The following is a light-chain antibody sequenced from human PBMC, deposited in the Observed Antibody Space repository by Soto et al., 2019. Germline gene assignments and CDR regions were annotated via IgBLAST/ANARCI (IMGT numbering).Light chain of an antibody. CDR1: QSLLNINGHTY. Sequence: EIVMIQSPLSLPVTPGEPASISCRSSQSLLNINGHTYLDWYLQKPGQSPQLLIHWAFNRASGVPDRFSGSGSETDFTLKISRVEAEDVGVYYGMQSLKIPKTFGQGTKVEIK. J-gene: IGKJ1*01. CDR3: MQSLKIPKT. CDR2: WAF. V-gene: IGKV2-28*01.